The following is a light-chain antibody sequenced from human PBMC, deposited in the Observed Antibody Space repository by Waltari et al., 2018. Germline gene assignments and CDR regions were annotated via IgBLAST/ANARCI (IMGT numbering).Light chain of an antibody. J-gene: IGLJ3*02. CDR3: CSYAGSYTWV. CDR2: DDN. V-gene: IGLV2-23*01. Sequence: QSALTQPASVSGSPGQSITISCTGTSSDVGNYNLVPWYQQYPGKAPKVMIYDDNRRPSGVSDRVSGSKSGNTASLTISGVQAEDEADYYCCSYAGSYTWVFGGGTKLTVL. CDR1: SSDVGNYNL.